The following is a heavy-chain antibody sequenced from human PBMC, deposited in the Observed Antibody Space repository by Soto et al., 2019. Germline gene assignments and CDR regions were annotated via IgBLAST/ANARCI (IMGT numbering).Heavy chain of an antibody. CDR2: ISAHNGNT. J-gene: IGHJ4*02. CDR3: ERGRYGDY. V-gene: IGHV1-18*01. D-gene: IGHD1-1*01. Sequence: ASVKVSCKGSGYTFTSYCITWVRQAPGQGIEWMGWISAHNGNTDYAQKLQGRVTVTRDTSTSTAYMELRSLRSDDTAVYYCERGRYGDYWGQGALVTVSS. CDR1: GYTFTSYC.